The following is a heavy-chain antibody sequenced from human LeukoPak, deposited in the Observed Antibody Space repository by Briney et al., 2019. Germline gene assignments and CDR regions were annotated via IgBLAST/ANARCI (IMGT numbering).Heavy chain of an antibody. V-gene: IGHV3-49*03. J-gene: IGHJ3*02. D-gene: IGHD3-22*01. Sequence: GGSLRLSCTASGFTFGDYGMSWFRQAPGKGLEWVGSIRSKAYGGTTEYAVSVKGRFSISRDDSKSIAYLEMNSLKTEDTAVHYCTRGPSTHYYDSSGYVDIWGQGTMVTVSS. CDR1: GFTFGDYG. CDR2: IRSKAYGGTT. CDR3: TRGPSTHYYDSSGYVDI.